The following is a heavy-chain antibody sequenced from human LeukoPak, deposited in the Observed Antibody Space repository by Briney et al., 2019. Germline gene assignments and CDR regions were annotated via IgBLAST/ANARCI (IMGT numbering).Heavy chain of an antibody. J-gene: IGHJ4*02. CDR3: ARGEGLESAPDY. CDR1: GGTFSSYA. Sequence: ASVKVSCKASGGTFSSYAISWVRQAPGQGLEWMGGIIPIFGTANYAQKFQGRVTITADESMSTAYMELSSLRSEDTAVYYCARGEGLESAPDYWGQGTLVTVSS. CDR2: IIPIFGTA. V-gene: IGHV1-69*13.